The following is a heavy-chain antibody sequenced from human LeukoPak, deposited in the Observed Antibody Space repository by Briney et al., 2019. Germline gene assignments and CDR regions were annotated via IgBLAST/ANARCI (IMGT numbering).Heavy chain of an antibody. J-gene: IGHJ4*02. D-gene: IGHD6-19*01. Sequence: PGRSLRLSCVASGFTFSNYAFHWVRQAPGKGLDWVAIIRYDGSITYSTDSVKGRFTISRDNSKNTLYLQMNSLRAEDTAVYYCARAVAGPYYFDYWGQGTLVTVSS. V-gene: IGHV3-33*01. CDR3: ARAVAGPYYFDY. CDR1: GFTFSNYA. CDR2: IRYDGSIT.